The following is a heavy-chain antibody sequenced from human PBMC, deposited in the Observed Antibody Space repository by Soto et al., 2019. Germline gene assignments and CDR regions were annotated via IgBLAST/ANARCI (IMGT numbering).Heavy chain of an antibody. CDR2: ISAYNGNT. D-gene: IGHD3-9*01. CDR3: ARDPPYDDILTGADHWFVP. Sequence: QVKLVQSGAEVKKPGASVKVSCKASGYTFTSYGISWVRQDPGQGLEWMGWISAYNGNTNYAQKLQGRVTMTTDTSTSTASMELRSLRSDATAVYYCARDPPYDDILTGADHWFVPWGPGTLVTVSS. CDR1: GYTFTSYG. V-gene: IGHV1-18*01. J-gene: IGHJ5*02.